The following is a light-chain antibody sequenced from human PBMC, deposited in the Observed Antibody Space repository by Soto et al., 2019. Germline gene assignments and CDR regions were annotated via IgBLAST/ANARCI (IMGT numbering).Light chain of an antibody. CDR1: NSDVGGYNY. J-gene: IGLJ1*01. CDR2: DVS. CDR3: RSFTGTSTPGV. V-gene: IGLV2-14*03. Sequence: QSALTQPASVSGSPGQSITLSCTGTNSDVGGYNYVSWYQQHPGKAPKLIIYDVSNRPSGVSSRFSGSKSGSTAYLIISGLQAEDEADYYCRSFTGTSTPGVFGMGTKVTVL.